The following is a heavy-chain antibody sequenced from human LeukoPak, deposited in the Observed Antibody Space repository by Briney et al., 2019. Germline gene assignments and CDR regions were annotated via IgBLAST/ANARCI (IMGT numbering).Heavy chain of an antibody. V-gene: IGHV3-53*01. CDR3: ARAPREDYYDSSGYYKEEYFQH. CDR2: IYCGGST. Sequence: GGSLRLSCAASGFTVSSNYMNWVRQAPGKGLEWVSVIYCGGSTYYADSVRGRFTISRDNSKNTLYLQMNSLRAEDTAVYYCARAPREDYYDSSGYYKEEYFQHWGQGTLVTVSS. D-gene: IGHD3-22*01. J-gene: IGHJ1*01. CDR1: GFTVSSNY.